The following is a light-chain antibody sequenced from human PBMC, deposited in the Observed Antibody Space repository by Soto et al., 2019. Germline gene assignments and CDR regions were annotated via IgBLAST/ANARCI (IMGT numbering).Light chain of an antibody. V-gene: IGLV8-61*01. CDR1: SGSVSTSYY. CDR2: STN. J-gene: IGLJ3*02. Sequence: QTVVTQEPWFSVSPGGTVTLTCGLSSGSVSTSYYPSWYQQTPGQAPRTLIYSTNTRSSGVPDRFSGSILGNKAALTITGAQADDESDYYCVLYMGSGIWVFGGGTQLTVL. CDR3: VLYMGSGIWV.